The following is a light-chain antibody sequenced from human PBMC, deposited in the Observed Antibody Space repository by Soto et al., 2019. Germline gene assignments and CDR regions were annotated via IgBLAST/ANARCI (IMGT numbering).Light chain of an antibody. CDR2: DAS. V-gene: IGKV1-5*01. J-gene: IGKJ1*01. CDR1: QSISSW. CDR3: QQYNSYSWT. Sequence: DIVLTQSPSTLSASVGDRVTITCRASQSISSWLAWYQQKPGKAPKLLIYDASSLESGVPSRFSGSGSGTEFTLTISSLQPDDFATYYCQQYNSYSWTFGQGTKV.